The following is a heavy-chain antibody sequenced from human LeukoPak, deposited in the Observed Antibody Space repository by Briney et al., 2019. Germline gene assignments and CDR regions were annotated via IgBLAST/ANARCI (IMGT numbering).Heavy chain of an antibody. CDR2: ISSSSTYV. CDR3: ARENWYKFDY. CDR1: GFTFSSYS. D-gene: IGHD1/OR15-1a*01. V-gene: IGHV3-21*01. Sequence: GGSLRLSCAASGFTFSSYSMNWVRQAPGKGLEWVSSISSSSTYVYYADSVKGRFTISRDNAKNSLYLQMNSLRAEDTALYYCARENWYKFDYWGQGTTVTVSS. J-gene: IGHJ4*03.